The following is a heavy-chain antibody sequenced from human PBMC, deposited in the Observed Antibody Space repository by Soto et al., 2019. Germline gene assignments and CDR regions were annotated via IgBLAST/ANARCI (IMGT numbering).Heavy chain of an antibody. V-gene: IGHV3-23*01. D-gene: IGHD2-2*01. CDR1: GFTFSSYA. J-gene: IGHJ4*02. CDR2: ISGSGGST. CDR3: AKGGCSSTSCYVDY. Sequence: RRLSCAASGFTFSSYAMIWVRHAPGKGLEWVSAISGSGGSTYYADSVKGRFTISRDNSKNTLYLQMNSLRAEDTAVYYCAKGGCSSTSCYVDYWGQGTLVTVSS.